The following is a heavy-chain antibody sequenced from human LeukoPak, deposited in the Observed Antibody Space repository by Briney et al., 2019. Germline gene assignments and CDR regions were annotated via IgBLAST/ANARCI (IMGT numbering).Heavy chain of an antibody. J-gene: IGHJ5*02. CDR3: ARGPPHVDTAMVDTP. CDR2: INPSGGST. Sequence: ASVKVSCKASGYTFTSYYMHWVRQAPGQGLEWMGIINPSGGSTSYAQKFQGRVTMTRDTSTSTVYMELSSLRSEDTAVYYCARGPPHVDTAMVDTPWGQGTLVTVSS. D-gene: IGHD5-18*01. V-gene: IGHV1-46*01. CDR1: GYTFTSYY.